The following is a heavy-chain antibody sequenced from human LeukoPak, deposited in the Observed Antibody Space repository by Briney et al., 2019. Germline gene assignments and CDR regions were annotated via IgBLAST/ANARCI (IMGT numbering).Heavy chain of an antibody. D-gene: IGHD3-10*01. CDR1: GGSFSGYY. CDR3: ARDRGSGSYEGYYFDC. J-gene: IGHJ4*02. CDR2: IWYDGSKK. V-gene: IGHV3-33*08. Sequence: LSLTCAVYGGSFSGYYWSWIRQPPGKGLEWVAIIWYDGSKKYYADSVKGRFTISRDNSKNTLYLQMSSLRAEDTAVYYCARDRGSGSYEGYYFDCWGQGTLVTVSS.